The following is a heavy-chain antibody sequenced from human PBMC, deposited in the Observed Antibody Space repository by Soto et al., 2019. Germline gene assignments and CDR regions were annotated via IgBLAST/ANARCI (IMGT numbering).Heavy chain of an antibody. CDR2: IYYSGST. V-gene: IGHV4-59*01. J-gene: IGHJ5*02. D-gene: IGHD6-19*01. Sequence: SETLSLTCTVSGGSISSYYWSWIRQPPGKGLEWIGYIYYSGSTNYNPSLKSRVTISVDTSKNQFSLKLSSVTAADTAVYYCARFRETVAGRSRYWWFDPWGQGTLVTSPQ. CDR3: ARFRETVAGRSRYWWFDP. CDR1: GGSISSYY.